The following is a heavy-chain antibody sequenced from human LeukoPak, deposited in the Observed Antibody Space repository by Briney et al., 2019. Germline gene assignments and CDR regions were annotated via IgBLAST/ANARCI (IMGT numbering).Heavy chain of an antibody. Sequence: ASVKVSCKASGGTFSSYAISWVRQAPGQGLEWMGGIIPIFGTANYAQKFQGRVTITADESASTAYMELSSLRSEDTAVYYCASSREGYYYYYMDVWGKGTAVTVSS. J-gene: IGHJ6*03. CDR3: ASSREGYYYYYMDV. CDR1: GGTFSSYA. V-gene: IGHV1-69*13. CDR2: IIPIFGTA. D-gene: IGHD6-25*01.